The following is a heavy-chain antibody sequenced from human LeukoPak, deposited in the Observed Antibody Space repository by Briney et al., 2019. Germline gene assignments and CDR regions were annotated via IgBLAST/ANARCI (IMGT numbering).Heavy chain of an antibody. J-gene: IGHJ4*02. CDR3: ARDNYFDITTYNLPTPLDY. D-gene: IGHD2/OR15-2a*01. CDR2: IYISGST. V-gene: IGHV4-4*07. CDR1: GGSLGSYY. Sequence: SETLSLTCTVSGGSLGSYYWSWVRQPAGKGLEWIGRIYISGSTNYNPSLQSRVTMSVDTSKNQFSLKLSSATAADTAVYYCARDNYFDITTYNLPTPLDYWGQGILVTVSS.